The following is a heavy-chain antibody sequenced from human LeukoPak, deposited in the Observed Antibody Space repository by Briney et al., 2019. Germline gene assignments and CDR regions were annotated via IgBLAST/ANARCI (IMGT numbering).Heavy chain of an antibody. CDR2: TYYRSKWYN. J-gene: IGHJ6*02. Sequence: SQTLSLTCAISGDSVSSNSAAWNWIRQSPSRGLEWLGRTYYRSKWYNDYAVSVKSRMTINPDTSRNQFSLQLNSVTPEDTAVYYCARDVSAIRYYYYYGMDVWGQGTTVTVSS. D-gene: IGHD2-21*02. CDR3: ARDVSAIRYYYYYGMDV. V-gene: IGHV6-1*01. CDR1: GDSVSSNSAA.